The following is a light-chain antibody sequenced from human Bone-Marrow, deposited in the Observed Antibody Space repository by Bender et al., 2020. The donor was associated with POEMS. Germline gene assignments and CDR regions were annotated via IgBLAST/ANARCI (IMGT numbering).Light chain of an antibody. CDR1: SSDFSSYAS. CDR2: DAK. J-gene: IGLJ3*02. V-gene: IGLV2-8*01. Sequence: QSALIQPPSASGSPGQSVTLSCTGDSSDFSSYASVSWYRLSSGEAPKLILYDAKRRPSGVPARFSGSNSGNTASLTVSDLRTEDEADYFCSSTLAFGGGTKLTVL. CDR3: SSTLA.